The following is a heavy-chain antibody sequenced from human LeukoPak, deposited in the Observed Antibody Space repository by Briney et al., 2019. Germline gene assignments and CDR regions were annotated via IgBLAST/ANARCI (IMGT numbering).Heavy chain of an antibody. CDR1: GFTFSSYG. V-gene: IGHV3-33*08. D-gene: IGHD6-13*01. Sequence: GGSLRLSCAASGFTFSSYGMHWVRQAPGKGLEWVAVIWYDGSNKYYGDSVKGRFTVSRDNSKNTLYLQMNSLRAEDTAVYYCARGGTSAAGIDYWGQGTLVTVSS. J-gene: IGHJ4*02. CDR3: ARGGTSAAGIDY. CDR2: IWYDGSNK.